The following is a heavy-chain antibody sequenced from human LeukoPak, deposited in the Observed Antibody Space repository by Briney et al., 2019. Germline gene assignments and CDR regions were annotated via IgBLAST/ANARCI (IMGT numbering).Heavy chain of an antibody. CDR2: ISWDGASA. D-gene: IGHD2-15*01. CDR3: ATSGIVVLGATYGSAFDY. V-gene: IGHV3-43D*03. Sequence: GGSLRLSCAASGFTFDEYAMHWVRQAPGKGLEWVSLISWDGASAYYADSVKGRFTISRDNARDSLYLQMNSLRAEDTAVYYCATSGIVVLGATYGSAFDYWGQGTPVTVSS. CDR1: GFTFDEYA. J-gene: IGHJ4*02.